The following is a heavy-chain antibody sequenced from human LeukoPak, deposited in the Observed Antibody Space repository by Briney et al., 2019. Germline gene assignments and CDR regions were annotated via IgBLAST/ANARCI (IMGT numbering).Heavy chain of an antibody. V-gene: IGHV4-31*03. Sequence: SQTLSLTCTVSGGSISSGGYYWSWIRQHPGKGLEWIGYIYYSGSTYYNPSLKSRVTISVDTSKNQFSLKLSSVTAADTAVYYRARAQYSSGWYFDYWGQGTLVTVSS. D-gene: IGHD6-19*01. CDR1: GGSISSGGYY. J-gene: IGHJ4*02. CDR2: IYYSGST. CDR3: ARAQYSSGWYFDY.